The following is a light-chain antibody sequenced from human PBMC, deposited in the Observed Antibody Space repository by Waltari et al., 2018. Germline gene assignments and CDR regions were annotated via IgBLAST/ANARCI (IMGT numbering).Light chain of an antibody. CDR3: QQYDSYSLT. CDR2: KAS. J-gene: IGKJ4*01. Sequence: DIQMTQSPSTLSASVVDRVPITCRASQNINTWLAWYQQKPGTVPKLLIFKASSLKSGVPSRFSGSGSGTEFTLTISSLQPDDFATYYCQQYDSYSLTFGGGTKVEI. V-gene: IGKV1-5*03. CDR1: QNINTW.